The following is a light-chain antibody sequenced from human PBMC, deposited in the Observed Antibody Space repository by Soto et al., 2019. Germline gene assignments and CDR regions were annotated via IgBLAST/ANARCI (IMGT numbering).Light chain of an antibody. Sequence: QSVLTQPASVSGSPGQSITISCTGTSSDFGSYNLVSWYQQHPGKAPKLMIYEGSKRPSGVSNRFSGSKSGNTASLTISGLQAEDEADYYCCSYAGSSTYVFGPGTKVTVL. J-gene: IGLJ1*01. CDR3: CSYAGSSTYV. V-gene: IGLV2-23*01. CDR2: EGS. CDR1: SSDFGSYNL.